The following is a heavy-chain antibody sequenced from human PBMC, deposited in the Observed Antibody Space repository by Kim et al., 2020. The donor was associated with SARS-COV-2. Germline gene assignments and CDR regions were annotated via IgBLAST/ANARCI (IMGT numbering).Heavy chain of an antibody. CDR2: FSSSGVDI. D-gene: IGHD1-20*01. Sequence: GGSLRLSCAASGFTLTTYAMSWVRQAPGKGLEWISTFSSSGVDIYYVDSVRGRFTISRDNSKNTLSLQMNSLRADDTAIYYCAKEKEAFNSRRYDN. CDR3: AKEKEAFNSRRYDN. V-gene: IGHV3-23*01. J-gene: IGHJ5*01. CDR1: GFTLTTYA.